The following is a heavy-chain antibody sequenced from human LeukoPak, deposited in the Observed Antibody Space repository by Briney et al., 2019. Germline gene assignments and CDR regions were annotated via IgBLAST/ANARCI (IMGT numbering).Heavy chain of an antibody. D-gene: IGHD2-2*01. J-gene: IGHJ4*02. CDR2: ISGSGDST. CDR1: GFTFSSYA. Sequence: GGSLRLSCAATGFTFSSYAMSWVRQAPGKGLEWVSAISGSGDSTYYADSVKGRFTISRDNSKNTLYLQMNSLRAEDTAVYYCANFGCSSTSCLDYWGQGTLVTVSS. V-gene: IGHV3-23*01. CDR3: ANFGCSSTSCLDY.